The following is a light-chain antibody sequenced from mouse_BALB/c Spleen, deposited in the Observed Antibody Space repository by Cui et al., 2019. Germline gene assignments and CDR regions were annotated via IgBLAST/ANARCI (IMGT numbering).Light chain of an antibody. CDR3: QQDYSSPWT. CDR1: QRVSND. J-gene: IGKJ1*01. V-gene: IGKV6-32*01. CDR2: YAS. Sequence: IVITQTPNILLVSAGDRLTITCKASQRVSNDVAWYQQKPGQSPKLLIYYASNRYTGVPDRFTGSGYGTDFIFTISTVQAEDLAVYFCQQDYSSPWTFGGGTKLEIK.